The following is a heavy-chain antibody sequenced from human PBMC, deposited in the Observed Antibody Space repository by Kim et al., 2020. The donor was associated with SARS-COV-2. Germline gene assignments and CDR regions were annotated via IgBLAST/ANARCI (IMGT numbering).Heavy chain of an antibody. CDR2: IRSKANSYAT. D-gene: IGHD3-10*01. CDR3: TSPYYYGSGSSLRGFYYYYYGMDV. V-gene: IGHV3-73*01. Sequence: GGSLRLSCAASGFTFSGSAMHWVRQASGKGLEWVGRIRSKANSYATAYAASVKGRFTISRDDSKNTAYLQMNSLKTEDTAVYYCTSPYYYGSGSSLRGFYYYYYGMDVWGQGTTVTVSS. J-gene: IGHJ6*02. CDR1: GFTFSGSA.